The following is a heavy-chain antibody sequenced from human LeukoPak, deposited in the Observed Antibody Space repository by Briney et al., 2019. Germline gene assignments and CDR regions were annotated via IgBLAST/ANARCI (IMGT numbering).Heavy chain of an antibody. Sequence: GESLRISCKGSGYSFTSYWIGWVRQMPGKGLEWMGIIYPGDSDTRYSPSFQGQVTISADKSISTAYLQWSSLKASDTAMYYCARCQILTGYPFDYWGHGTLVTVSS. CDR1: GYSFTSYW. V-gene: IGHV5-51*01. CDR3: ARCQILTGYPFDY. D-gene: IGHD3-9*01. J-gene: IGHJ4*01. CDR2: IYPGDSDT.